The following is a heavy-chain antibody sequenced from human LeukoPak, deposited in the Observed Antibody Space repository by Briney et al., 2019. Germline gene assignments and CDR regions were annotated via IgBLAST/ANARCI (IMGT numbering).Heavy chain of an antibody. V-gene: IGHV4-38-2*02. Sequence: SPSETLSLTCTVSGYSISSGYYWGWIRQPPGKGLEWIGRIFPGGSTNYNPSLKSRVTMSVDTSKNQFSLKLRSVTAADTAMYYCAILTGGVDYFDRWGQGTLVTVSS. CDR2: IFPGGST. CDR3: AILTGGVDYFDR. D-gene: IGHD7-27*01. J-gene: IGHJ4*02. CDR1: GYSISSGYY.